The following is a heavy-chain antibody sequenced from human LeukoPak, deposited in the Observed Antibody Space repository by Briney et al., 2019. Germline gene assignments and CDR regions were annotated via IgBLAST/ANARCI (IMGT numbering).Heavy chain of an antibody. D-gene: IGHD6-6*01. CDR1: EFTFSSYG. CDR3: AKDKGKYSTLYYFDD. Sequence: GGPLRLSCAASEFTFSSYGMHWGRQAPGKGLKWLAVISYDGSNKYYADSVKGRFTISRDNSKNTLYLQMNSLRAEDTAVYYCAKDKGKYSTLYYFDDWGQGTLVTVSS. CDR2: ISYDGSNK. J-gene: IGHJ4*02. V-gene: IGHV3-30*18.